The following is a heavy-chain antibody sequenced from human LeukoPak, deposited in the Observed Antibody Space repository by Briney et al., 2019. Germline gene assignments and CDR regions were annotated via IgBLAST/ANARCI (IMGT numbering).Heavy chain of an antibody. D-gene: IGHD6-19*01. CDR2: ISPSGGST. CDR3: ARGVPPSYSSAWYVNY. J-gene: IGHJ4*02. V-gene: IGHV1-46*01. CDR1: GYTFTSHY. Sequence: ASVKVSCKASGYTFTSHYIHWVRQAPGQGLEWMGIISPSGGSTTYAQKFQGRVTMTRDTSISTAYMELSRLGSDDTAVYYCARGVPPSYSSAWYVNYWGQGALVTVSS.